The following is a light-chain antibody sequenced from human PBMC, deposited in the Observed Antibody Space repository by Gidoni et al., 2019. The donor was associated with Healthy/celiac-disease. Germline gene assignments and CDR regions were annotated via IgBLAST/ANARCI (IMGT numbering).Light chain of an antibody. CDR1: QSVSSN. CDR2: CAS. CDR3: QQYNKWPYR. Sequence: EIVMTQSPATLSVSPGERATLSCRASQSVSSNLAWYQQKPGQAPRLLIYCASTRDTGIPDRLSGSGSGTEFTLTISSLQSEDFAVYYCQQYNKWPYRFGQGTKLEIK. V-gene: IGKV3-15*01. J-gene: IGKJ2*03.